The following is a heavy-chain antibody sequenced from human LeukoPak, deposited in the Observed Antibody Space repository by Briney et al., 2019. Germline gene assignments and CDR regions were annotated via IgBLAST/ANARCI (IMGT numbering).Heavy chain of an antibody. CDR2: ISSSGSTI. D-gene: IGHD1-7*01. CDR3: ARVILELRTGFDY. CDR1: GFTFSDYY. Sequence: GGSLRLSCAASGFTFSDYYMSWIRQAPGKGLEWVSYISSSGSTIYYADSVKGRFTISRDNAKNSLYLQMNSLRAEDTAAYYCARVILELRTGFDYWGQGTLVTVSS. V-gene: IGHV3-11*04. J-gene: IGHJ4*02.